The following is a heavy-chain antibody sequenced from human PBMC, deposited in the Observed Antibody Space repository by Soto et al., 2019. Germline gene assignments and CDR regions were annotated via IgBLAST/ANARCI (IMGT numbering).Heavy chain of an antibody. J-gene: IGHJ4*02. D-gene: IGHD2-15*01. CDR1: GASVTSGGYS. CDR2: IIYNGAT. Sequence: QVQLQESGPGLVKPSETLSLTCTVSGASVTSGGYSWSWIRQPPGKGLEWIGFIIYNGATKYNPSRESRVTMSVDTSKNQFLLKLSSVPAADTAVYYCARTRNGGSWAAWFWGQGTLVTVSS. V-gene: IGHV4-61*08. CDR3: ARTRNGGSWAAWF.